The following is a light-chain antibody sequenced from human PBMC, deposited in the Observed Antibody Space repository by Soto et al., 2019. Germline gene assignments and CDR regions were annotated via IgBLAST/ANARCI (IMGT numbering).Light chain of an antibody. V-gene: IGLV3-21*04. CDR3: QLWDSSTGHVV. J-gene: IGLJ2*01. Sequence: SYELTQPPSVSVAPGKTARITCGGNNIGSNSVHWYQQKPGQAPVLVIYYDSDRPSGIPERFSGSNSGNTATLTISRVEAGDEADYYCQLWDSSTGHVVFGGGTKVTVL. CDR1: NIGSNS. CDR2: YDS.